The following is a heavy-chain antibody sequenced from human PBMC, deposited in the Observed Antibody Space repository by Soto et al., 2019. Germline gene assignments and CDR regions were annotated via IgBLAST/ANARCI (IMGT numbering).Heavy chain of an antibody. CDR2: ISPYTGNT. J-gene: IGHJ6*04. CDR3: VMVDNYVTPTPQDV. Sequence: QVQLVQSGDEVKKPGASVKVSCKASGYIFVNYGIAWVRQPPGQGLEWMGWISPYTGNTHSATKIQGRSTMTTDTSTSTAYMDLGSLTSDDTAVYYCVMVDNYVTPTPQDVWGKGTTVTVSS. V-gene: IGHV1-18*01. D-gene: IGHD3-16*01. CDR1: GYIFVNYG.